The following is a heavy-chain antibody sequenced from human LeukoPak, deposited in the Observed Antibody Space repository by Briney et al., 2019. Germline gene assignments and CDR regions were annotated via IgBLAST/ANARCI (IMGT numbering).Heavy chain of an antibody. J-gene: IGHJ6*02. CDR1: GFTFSSSW. CDR3: ARGHFGMDV. Sequence: GGSLRLSCAASGFTFSSSWMSWVRQAPGKGLEWVANINQDGGEKNYVDSVKGRSTISRDNAKNSLYLQMNSLRAEDTAVYYCARGHFGMDVWGQGTTVTVS. V-gene: IGHV3-7*04. CDR2: INQDGGEK.